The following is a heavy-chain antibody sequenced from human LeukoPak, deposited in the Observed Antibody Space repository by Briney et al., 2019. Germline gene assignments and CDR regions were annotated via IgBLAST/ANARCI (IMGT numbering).Heavy chain of an antibody. Sequence: GGSLRLSCAASGFTFSSPAMSWVRQAPGRGLEWVSSITPSGDGTYYAASVKGRFTISRDNSKNTLYLQMDSLRADDTAKYYCAKDSPVATWWGQGTLVTVSS. J-gene: IGHJ4*02. CDR2: ITPSGDGT. CDR1: GFTFSSPA. D-gene: IGHD1-26*01. CDR3: AKDSPVATW. V-gene: IGHV3-23*01.